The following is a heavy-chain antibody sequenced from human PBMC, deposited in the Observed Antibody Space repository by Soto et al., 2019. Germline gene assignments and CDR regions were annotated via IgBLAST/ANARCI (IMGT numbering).Heavy chain of an antibody. Sequence: GESLKISCKGSGYSFTSYWIGWVRQMPGKGLEWMGIIYPGDSDTRYSPSFQGQVTISADKSISTAYLQWSSLKASDTAMYYCARQEGPYSSSWSSTDMGYYYGMDVWGQGTTVTVSS. V-gene: IGHV5-51*01. D-gene: IGHD6-13*01. CDR1: GYSFTSYW. CDR3: ARQEGPYSSSWSSTDMGYYYGMDV. J-gene: IGHJ6*02. CDR2: IYPGDSDT.